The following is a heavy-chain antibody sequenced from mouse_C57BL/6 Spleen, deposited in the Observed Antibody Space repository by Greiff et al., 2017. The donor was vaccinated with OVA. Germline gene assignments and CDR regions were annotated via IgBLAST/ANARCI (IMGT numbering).Heavy chain of an antibody. CDR3: TRLKDDGYLFAY. D-gene: IGHD2-3*01. V-gene: IGHV1-15*01. Sequence: VQLQQSGAELVRPGASVTLSCKASGYTFTDYEMHWVKQTPVHGLEWIGAIDPETGGTAYNQKFKGKAILTADKSSSTAYMELRSLTSEDSAVYYCTRLKDDGYLFAYWGQGTLVTVSA. CDR1: GYTFTDYE. J-gene: IGHJ3*01. CDR2: IDPETGGT.